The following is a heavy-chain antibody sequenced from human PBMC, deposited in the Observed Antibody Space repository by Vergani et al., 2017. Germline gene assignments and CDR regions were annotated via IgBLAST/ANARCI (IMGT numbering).Heavy chain of an antibody. CDR3: ARTAIMYYYDSSGYPFDY. J-gene: IGHJ4*02. Sequence: QLQLQESGPGLVKPSETLSLTCTVSGGSISSSSYYWGWIRQPPGKGLEWIGSIYYSGSTYYNPSLKSRVTISVDTSKNQFSLTLSSVTAADTAVYYCARTAIMYYYDSSGYPFDYWGQGTLVTVSS. V-gene: IGHV4-39*01. CDR2: IYYSGST. CDR1: GGSISSSSYY. D-gene: IGHD3-22*01.